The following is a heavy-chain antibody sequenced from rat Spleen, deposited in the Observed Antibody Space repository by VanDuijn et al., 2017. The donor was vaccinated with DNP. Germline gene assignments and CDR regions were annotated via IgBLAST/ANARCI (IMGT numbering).Heavy chain of an antibody. V-gene: IGHV5-7*01. CDR3: ARPHSNNYGGFAY. CDR2: ISYEGSST. CDR1: GFTFSDYN. D-gene: IGHD1-10*01. J-gene: IGHJ3*01. Sequence: EVQLVESGGGSVQPGRSLKLSCAASGFTFSDYNMAWVRQAPKKGLEWVATISYEGSSTYYRDSVKGRFTISRDNAKSTLYLQMDSLRSEDTATYFCARPHSNNYGGFAYWGQGTLVTVSS.